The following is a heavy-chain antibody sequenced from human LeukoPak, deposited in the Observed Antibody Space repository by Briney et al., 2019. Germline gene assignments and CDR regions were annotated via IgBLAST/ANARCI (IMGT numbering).Heavy chain of an antibody. V-gene: IGHV4-39*01. CDR3: ERPGASSGYYDY. D-gene: IGHD3-22*01. CDR1: GGSISNSGYY. Sequence: PSETLSLTCTVSGGSISNSGYYWGWIRQPPGKGLEWIGSIYSRGTTYYNPSLKSRVTISLDTSKNQFSLKLSSGTAADTAVYYCERPGASSGYYDYWGQGTLVTVSS. CDR2: IYSRGTT. J-gene: IGHJ4*02.